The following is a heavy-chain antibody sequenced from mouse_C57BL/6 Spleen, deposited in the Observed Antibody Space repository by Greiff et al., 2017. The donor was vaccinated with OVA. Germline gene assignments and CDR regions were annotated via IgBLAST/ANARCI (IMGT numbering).Heavy chain of an antibody. V-gene: IGHV1-55*01. J-gene: IGHJ2*01. CDR2: IYPGSGST. Sequence: QVQLQQPGAELVKPGASVKMSCKASGYTFTSYWITWVKQRPGQGLEWIGDIYPGSGSTNYNEKFKSKATLTVDTSSSTAYMQLSSLTSEDSAVFYRAKGITTVVASFDYWGQGTTLTVSS. D-gene: IGHD1-1*01. CDR1: GYTFTSYW. CDR3: AKGITTVVASFDY.